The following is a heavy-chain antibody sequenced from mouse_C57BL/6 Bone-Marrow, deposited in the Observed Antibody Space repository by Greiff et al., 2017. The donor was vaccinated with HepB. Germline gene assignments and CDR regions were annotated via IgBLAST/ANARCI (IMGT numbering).Heavy chain of an antibody. CDR2: IYPGSGST. Sequence: VQLQQPGAELVKPGASVKMSCKASGYTFTSYWITWVKQRPGQGLEWIGDIYPGSGSTNYNEKFKSKATLTVDTSSSTAYMQLSSLTSEDSAVYYCATYYYGSSYGAYWGQVTLVTVAA. V-gene: IGHV1-55*01. CDR1: GYTFTSYW. CDR3: ATYYYGSSYGAY. J-gene: IGHJ3*01. D-gene: IGHD1-1*01.